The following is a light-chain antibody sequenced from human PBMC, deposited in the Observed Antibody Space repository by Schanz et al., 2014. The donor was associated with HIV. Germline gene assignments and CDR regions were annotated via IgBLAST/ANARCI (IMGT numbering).Light chain of an antibody. CDR2: GAS. CDR3: QQYNNWPF. Sequence: EIVMTQSPATLSVSPGERATLSCRASQSVSSKLAWYQQKPGQAPRLLIYGASTRATGIPARFSGSGSGTEFTLTISSLQSEDFAVYYCQQYNNWPFFGGGTKVEIK. CDR1: QSVSSK. V-gene: IGKV3-15*01. J-gene: IGKJ4*01.